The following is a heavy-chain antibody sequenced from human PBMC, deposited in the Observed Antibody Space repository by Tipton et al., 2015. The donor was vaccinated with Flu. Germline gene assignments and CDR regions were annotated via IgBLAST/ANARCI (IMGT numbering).Heavy chain of an antibody. Sequence: RSLRLSCAASGFTFSSYAMHWVRQAPGKGLEWVAVISYDGSNKYYADSVKGRFTISRDNSKNTLYLQMNSLRAEDTAVYYCARGSMVQGVMPWYFDYWGQGTLVTVSS. J-gene: IGHJ4*02. CDR3: ARGSMVQGVMPWYFDY. V-gene: IGHV3-30*01. D-gene: IGHD3-10*01. CDR1: GFTFSSYA. CDR2: ISYDGSNK.